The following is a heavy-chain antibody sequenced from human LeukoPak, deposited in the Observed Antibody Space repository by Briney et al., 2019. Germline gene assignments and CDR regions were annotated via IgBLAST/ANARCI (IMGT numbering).Heavy chain of an antibody. J-gene: IGHJ1*01. CDR3: ARDRTKIKFQH. V-gene: IGHV4-30-4*01. D-gene: IGHD5-24*01. CDR1: GGPISSGDYY. CDR2: IYYSGST. Sequence: PSETLSLTCTVSGGPISSGDYYWSWIRQPPGQGLEWIGYIYYSGSTYCNPSLKSRVTISVDTSKNQFSLKLSSVTAADTAVYYCARDRTKIKFQHWGQGTLVTVSS.